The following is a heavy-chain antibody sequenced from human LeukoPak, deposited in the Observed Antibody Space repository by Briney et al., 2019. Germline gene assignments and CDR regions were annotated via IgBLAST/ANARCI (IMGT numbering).Heavy chain of an antibody. CDR1: GYTFTSYT. Sequence: ASVKVSCKASGYTFTSYTITWVRQAPGQGLEWMGWINTNRGDTHFEQKFQDRVTMTRDTSITTAYLELSSVKSDDTAVYFCARIRGGGNAGFDYWGQGTLVTVSS. J-gene: IGHJ4*02. D-gene: IGHD3-10*01. V-gene: IGHV1-2*02. CDR3: ARIRGGGNAGFDY. CDR2: INTNRGDT.